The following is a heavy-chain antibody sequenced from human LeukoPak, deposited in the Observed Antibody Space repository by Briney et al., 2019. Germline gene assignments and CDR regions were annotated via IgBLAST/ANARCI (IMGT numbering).Heavy chain of an antibody. D-gene: IGHD3-3*01. J-gene: IGHJ4*02. Sequence: ASVKVSCKASGYTFTGYYMHWVRQAPGQGLEWMGWINPNCGGTNYAQKFQGRVTMTRDTSISTAYMELSRLRSDDTAVYYCARVAIFGVEVKGGGDYWGQGTLVTVSS. V-gene: IGHV1-2*02. CDR3: ARVAIFGVEVKGGGDY. CDR1: GYTFTGYY. CDR2: INPNCGGT.